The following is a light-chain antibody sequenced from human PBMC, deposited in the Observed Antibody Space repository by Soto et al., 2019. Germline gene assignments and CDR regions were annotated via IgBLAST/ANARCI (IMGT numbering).Light chain of an antibody. Sequence: EIVLTQSPATLSLSPWERATLSCRASQRVTSYLAWYQQRPGQAPRLLINDASRRATGIPDRFSGSGSGADFTLTISSLEPEDFAVYYCQQRSSWPITFGQGTRLEIK. CDR2: DAS. V-gene: IGKV3-11*01. CDR1: QRVTSY. CDR3: QQRSSWPIT. J-gene: IGKJ5*01.